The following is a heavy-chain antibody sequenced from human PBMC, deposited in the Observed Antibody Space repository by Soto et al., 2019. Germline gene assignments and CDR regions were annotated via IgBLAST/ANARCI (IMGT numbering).Heavy chain of an antibody. CDR3: ARLSKDFSVTLRWFDP. V-gene: IGHV5-51*01. J-gene: IGHJ5*02. Sequence: GESLKISCKGSGYTFTTYWIGWVRQMPGKGLEWMGIIYPGDSDTRYSPSFQGQVTISADKSISTAYLQWSSLKASDTAMYYCARLSKDFSVTLRWFDPWGQGTLVTVSS. D-gene: IGHD2-2*01. CDR1: GYTFTTYW. CDR2: IYPGDSDT.